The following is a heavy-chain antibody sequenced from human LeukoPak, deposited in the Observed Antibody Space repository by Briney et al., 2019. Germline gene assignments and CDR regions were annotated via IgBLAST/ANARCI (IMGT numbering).Heavy chain of an antibody. Sequence: ASVKVSCKASGYTSTSYYMHWVRQAPGQGLEWMGIINPSGGSTSYAQKFQGRVTMTRDTSTSTVYMELSSLRSEDTAVYYCARDPYRTRSCSGGSCYSGWFDPWGQGTLVTVSS. V-gene: IGHV1-46*01. CDR1: GYTSTSYY. CDR2: INPSGGST. J-gene: IGHJ5*02. D-gene: IGHD2-15*01. CDR3: ARDPYRTRSCSGGSCYSGWFDP.